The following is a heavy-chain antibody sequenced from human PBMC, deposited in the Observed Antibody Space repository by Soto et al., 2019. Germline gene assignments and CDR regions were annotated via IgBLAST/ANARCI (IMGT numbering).Heavy chain of an antibody. CDR2: IYGGGTT. V-gene: IGHV3-53*01. J-gene: IGHJ4*02. CDR3: VQTTGWPGFDF. D-gene: IGHD6-19*01. CDR1: GFAVSSKC. Sequence: EVQWVESGGGLIQPGGSLRLSCAASGFAVSSKCMTWVRQAPGKGLEWVSVIYGGGTTYYADSVKGRFTISRDTSKNTLYLQMNSLRAEDTAVSYCVQTTGWPGFDFWGQGSLVTVSS.